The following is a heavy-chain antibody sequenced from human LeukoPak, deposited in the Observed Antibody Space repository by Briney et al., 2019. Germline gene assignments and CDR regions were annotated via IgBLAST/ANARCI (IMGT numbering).Heavy chain of an antibody. CDR2: IYPGDSDT. D-gene: IGHD3-22*01. CDR1: GYSFTNYW. V-gene: IGHV5-51*01. Sequence: GESLKISCKGSGYSFTNYWIGWVRQMSGKGLEWMGIIYPGDSDTTYSPSFQGQVTISADKSISTAYLQWSSLKASDTAMYYCARHVWGDDSSGYYPYYFDYWGQGTLVTVSS. J-gene: IGHJ4*02. CDR3: ARHVWGDDSSGYYPYYFDY.